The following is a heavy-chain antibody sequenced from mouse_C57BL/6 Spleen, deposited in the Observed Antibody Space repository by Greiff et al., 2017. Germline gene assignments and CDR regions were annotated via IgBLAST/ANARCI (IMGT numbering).Heavy chain of an antibody. J-gene: IGHJ4*01. CDR3: TRVDDYDVYYAMDY. Sequence: EVKVVESGEGLVKPGGSLKLSCAASGFTFSSYAMSWVRQTPEKRLEWAAYISSGGDYIYYADTVKGRFTISRDNARNTLYLQMSSLKSEDTAMYYCTRVDDYDVYYAMDYWGQGTSVTVSS. V-gene: IGHV5-9-1*02. CDR2: ISSGGDYI. CDR1: GFTFSSYA. D-gene: IGHD2-4*01.